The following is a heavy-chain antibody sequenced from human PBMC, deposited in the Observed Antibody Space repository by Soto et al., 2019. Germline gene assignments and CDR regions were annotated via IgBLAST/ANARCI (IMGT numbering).Heavy chain of an antibody. J-gene: IGHJ4*02. D-gene: IGHD6-13*01. CDR2: IYHSGST. CDR3: VSSSWYSLDY. Sequence: QVQLQESGPGLVKPSGTLSLTCAVSGGSITSDDNWWSWVRQPPGKGLEWIGEIYHSGSTNYNPSLNRRVTISVDKSKNQFSLMLTSVTAAGTAVYYCVSSSWYSLDYWCQGALVTVSS. V-gene: IGHV4-4*02. CDR1: GGSITSDDNW.